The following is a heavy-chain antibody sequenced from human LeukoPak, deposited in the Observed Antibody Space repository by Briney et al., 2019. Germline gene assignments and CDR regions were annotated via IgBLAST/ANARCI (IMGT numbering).Heavy chain of an antibody. Sequence: ASVKVSCKAFGYTFTGYYMHWVRQAPGQGLEWMGWINPNSGGTNYAQKFQGRVTMTRDTSISTAHMELSRLRSDDTAVYYCARLHPYCSSTSCHLRSYGMDVWGQGTTVTVSS. CDR1: GYTFTGYY. CDR3: ARLHPYCSSTSCHLRSYGMDV. V-gene: IGHV1-2*02. D-gene: IGHD2-2*01. CDR2: INPNSGGT. J-gene: IGHJ6*02.